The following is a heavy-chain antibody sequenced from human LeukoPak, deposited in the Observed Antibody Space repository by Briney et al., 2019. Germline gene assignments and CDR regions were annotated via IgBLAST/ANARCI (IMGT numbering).Heavy chain of an antibody. CDR3: AADPDYYDSTETYFDY. CDR1: GGSISSSSYY. CDR2: IYYSGST. J-gene: IGHJ4*02. D-gene: IGHD3-22*01. V-gene: IGHV4-39*07. Sequence: SETLSLTCTVSGGSISSSSYYWGWIRQPPGKGLEWIGSIYYSGSTYYNPSLKSRVTISVDTSKNQFSLKLSSVTAEDTAVYYCAADPDYYDSTETYFDYWGQGTLVTVSS.